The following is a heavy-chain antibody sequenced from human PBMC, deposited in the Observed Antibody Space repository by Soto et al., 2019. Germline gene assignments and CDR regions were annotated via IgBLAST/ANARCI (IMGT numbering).Heavy chain of an antibody. J-gene: IGHJ4*02. CDR1: GYTFTSYY. V-gene: IGHV1-46*01. D-gene: IGHD2-15*01. CDR2: INPSGGST. Sequence: ASVKVSCKASGYTFTSYYMHWVRQAPGQGLEWMGIINPSGGSTSYAQKSQGRVTMTRDTSTSTVYMELSSLRSEDTAVYYCARDSGYCSRTSLCFDYWGRGTLVTVSS. CDR3: ARDSGYCSRTSLCFDY.